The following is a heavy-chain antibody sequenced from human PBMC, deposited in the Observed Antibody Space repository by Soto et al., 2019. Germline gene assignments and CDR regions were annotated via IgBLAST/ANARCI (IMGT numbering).Heavy chain of an antibody. CDR3: ARVNVGFDY. CDR2: ISVYNGNT. J-gene: IGHJ4*02. Sequence: ASVKVSCKASGYTFISYAITWVRQAPGQGLEWMGWISVYNGNTNYAQKLQGRVTMTTDTSTSTAYMELRSLRSDDTAVYYCARVNVGFDYWGQGTLVTVSS. V-gene: IGHV1-18*01. D-gene: IGHD3-10*02. CDR1: GYTFISYA.